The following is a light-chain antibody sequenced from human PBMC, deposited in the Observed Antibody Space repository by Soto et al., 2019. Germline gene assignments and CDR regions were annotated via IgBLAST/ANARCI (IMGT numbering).Light chain of an antibody. CDR2: AAS. V-gene: IGKV1D-12*01. Sequence: DIQMTQAPSFVSAFVGDRVTITCRASQVISSWLAWYQQKPGKAPNLPIYAASSLQSGVPSRFNVSESGPDVTLPISSLQPEYSVTYHSQRASSFPLTFRGGTKVQIK. CDR3: QRASSFPLT. CDR1: QVISSW. J-gene: IGKJ4*01.